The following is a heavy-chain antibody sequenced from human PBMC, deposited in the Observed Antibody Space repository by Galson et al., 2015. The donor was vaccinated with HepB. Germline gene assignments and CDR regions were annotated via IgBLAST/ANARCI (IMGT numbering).Heavy chain of an antibody. CDR3: ARAIYGDWGSDAFDI. Sequence: SLRLSCAASGFTFSNYWMSWVRQAPGKGLEWVANIKQDGSEKHYVDSVKGRFTISRDNAKNSLYLQMSTLRAEDTAVYYCARAIYGDWGSDAFDIWGQETMVTVSS. CDR1: GFTFSNYW. D-gene: IGHD4-17*01. J-gene: IGHJ3*02. V-gene: IGHV3-7*01. CDR2: IKQDGSEK.